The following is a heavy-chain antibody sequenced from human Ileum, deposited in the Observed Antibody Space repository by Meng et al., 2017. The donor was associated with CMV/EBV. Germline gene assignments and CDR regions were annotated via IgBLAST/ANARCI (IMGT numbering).Heavy chain of an antibody. CDR3: ARGRWCANGVCTDDHNYFGP. Sequence: LRLSCTVSGGSISTFYWSWTRQPPGKGLEWIGDVFYTGDTNYNPSLKSRVTLSVDTSKNQLSLTMSSLSAADTAVYYSARGRWCANGVCTDDHNYFGPWGQGTLVTVSS. CDR2: VFYTGDT. CDR1: GGSISTFY. D-gene: IGHD2-8*01. J-gene: IGHJ5*02. V-gene: IGHV4-59*01.